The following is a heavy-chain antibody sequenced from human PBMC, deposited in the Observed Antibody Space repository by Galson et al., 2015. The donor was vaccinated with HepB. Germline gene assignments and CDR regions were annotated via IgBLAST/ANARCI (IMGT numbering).Heavy chain of an antibody. V-gene: IGHV3-30-3*01. D-gene: IGHD6-19*01. CDR1: GFTFSNNA. Sequence: SLRLSCAASGFTFSNNAMHWVRQAPGKGLEWVAVISYDGSNKYYADSVKGRFTISRDNSKNTLYLQVGSLRAEDMAVYYCARENSSGWYYYYGMDVWGQGTTVTVSS. J-gene: IGHJ6*02. CDR2: ISYDGSNK. CDR3: ARENSSGWYYYYGMDV.